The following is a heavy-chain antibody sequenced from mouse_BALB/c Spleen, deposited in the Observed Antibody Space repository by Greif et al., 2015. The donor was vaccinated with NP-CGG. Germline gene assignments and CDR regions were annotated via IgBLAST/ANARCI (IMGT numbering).Heavy chain of an antibody. V-gene: IGHV3-2*02. CDR3: ARSPYDYDDAMDY. Sequence: DVKLQESGPGLVKPSQSLSLTCTVTGYSITSDYAWNWIRQFPGNKLEWMGYISYSGSTSYNPSLKSRISITRDTSKNQFFLQLNSVTTEDTATYYCARSPYDYDDAMDYWGQGTSVTVSS. CDR2: ISYSGST. D-gene: IGHD2-4*01. J-gene: IGHJ4*01. CDR1: GYSITSDYA.